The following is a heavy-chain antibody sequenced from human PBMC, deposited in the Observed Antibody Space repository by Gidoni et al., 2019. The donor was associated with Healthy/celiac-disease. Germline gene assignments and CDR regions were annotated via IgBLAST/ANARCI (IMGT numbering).Heavy chain of an antibody. CDR1: GGSIRSYY. Sequence: QVQLQESGPGLVKPSETLSLTCTVSGGSIRSYYWSWIRQPARKGLEWIGRSYTSGSTNYNPSLNGRVTMSGDTSKNQFSLKLSSVTAADTAVDYCAREGPSQFGMFRGVKQNWFDPWGQGTLVTVSS. J-gene: IGHJ5*02. CDR2: SYTSGST. CDR3: AREGPSQFGMFRGVKQNWFDP. V-gene: IGHV4-4*07. D-gene: IGHD3-10*01.